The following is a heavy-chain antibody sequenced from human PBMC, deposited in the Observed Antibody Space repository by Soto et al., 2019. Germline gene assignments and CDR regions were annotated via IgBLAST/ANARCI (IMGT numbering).Heavy chain of an antibody. D-gene: IGHD5-18*01. V-gene: IGHV5-51*01. J-gene: IGHJ3*02. CDR3: ARGGDSYSYGFYAFDI. Sequence: GESLKISCKGSGYSFTNYWIGWVRQMPGKGLEWMGIIYPGDSDTRYSPSFQGQVTISADKSISTAYLQWSSLKASDTAMYYCARGGDSYSYGFYAFDIWGQGTMVTVSS. CDR1: GYSFTNYW. CDR2: IYPGDSDT.